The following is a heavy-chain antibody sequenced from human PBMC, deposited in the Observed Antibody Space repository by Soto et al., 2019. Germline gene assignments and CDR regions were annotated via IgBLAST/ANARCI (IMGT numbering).Heavy chain of an antibody. V-gene: IGHV4-31*03. J-gene: IGHJ4*02. CDR3: ARDRPHYGSGSYAVESLDY. Sequence: QVQLQESGPGLVKPSQTLSLTCIVSGGSISSGGYYWSWIRQHPGKGLEWIGYIYYSGSTYYNPYLKSRVTISVDTSKNQFALKLSSVTAADTAVYYCARDRPHYGSGSYAVESLDYWGQGTLVTVSS. CDR1: GGSISSGGYY. D-gene: IGHD3-10*01. CDR2: IYYSGST.